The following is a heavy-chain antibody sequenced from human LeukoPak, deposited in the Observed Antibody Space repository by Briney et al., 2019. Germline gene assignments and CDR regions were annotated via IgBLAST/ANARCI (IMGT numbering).Heavy chain of an antibody. D-gene: IGHD2-2*01. CDR1: GFTFSSYS. CDR3: ARGGTYCSSTSCYSPSDY. J-gene: IGHJ4*02. V-gene: IGHV3-21*01. Sequence: AGGSLRLSCAASGFTFSSYSMNWVRQAPGEGLEWVSAISSSYSYICYADSVKGRSTISRDNAKNSLYLQMNSLRAEDTAVYYCARGGTYCSSTSCYSPSDYWGQGTLVTVSS. CDR2: ISSSYSYI.